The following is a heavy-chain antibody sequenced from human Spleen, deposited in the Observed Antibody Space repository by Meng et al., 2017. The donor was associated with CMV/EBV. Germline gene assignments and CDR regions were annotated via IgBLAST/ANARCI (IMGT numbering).Heavy chain of an antibody. CDR3: ARVVRGDCSGTSCYGPLFDY. CDR1: GYTFTDYY. D-gene: IGHD2-2*01. Sequence: ASVKVSCKASGYTFTDYYIHWVRQAPGQGLEWMGWVSPDSGGTNYAQKFQGRVTMTRDTSISTVYMELSGLITDDTGVYYCARVVRGDCSGTSCYGPLFDYWGQGTLVTVSS. V-gene: IGHV1-2*02. CDR2: VSPDSGGT. J-gene: IGHJ4*02.